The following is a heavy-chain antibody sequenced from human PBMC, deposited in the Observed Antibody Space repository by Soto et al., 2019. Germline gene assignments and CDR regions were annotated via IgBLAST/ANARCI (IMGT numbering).Heavy chain of an antibody. CDR1: GGSFSGYY. D-gene: IGHD3-10*01. J-gene: IGHJ5*02. Sequence: SETLSLTCAVYGGSFSGYYWSWIRQPPGKGLEWIREINHSGSTNYNPSLKSRVTISVDTSKNQFSLKLSSVTAADTAVYYCARRRLLWFGELSDWFDPWGQGTLVTVSS. CDR3: ARRRLLWFGELSDWFDP. V-gene: IGHV4-34*01. CDR2: INHSGST.